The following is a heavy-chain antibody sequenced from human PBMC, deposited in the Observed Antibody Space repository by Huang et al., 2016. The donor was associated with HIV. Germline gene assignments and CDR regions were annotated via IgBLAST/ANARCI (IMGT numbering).Heavy chain of an antibody. J-gene: IGHJ3*01. D-gene: IGHD6-6*01. V-gene: IGHV4-59*11. Sequence: QVQLQESGPGLVKPSETLSLICSASGGAITSHYWRWLRRSPGKGLAGIGYIHGRGSTKYNPALRRRGTMSVDPSKSQFSLGLTSVTAADTAVYFCARDAACVRGPARPPRDSSDAWGRGTVVTVSS. CDR3: ARDAACVRGPARPPRDSSDA. CDR2: IHGRGST. CDR1: GGAITSHY.